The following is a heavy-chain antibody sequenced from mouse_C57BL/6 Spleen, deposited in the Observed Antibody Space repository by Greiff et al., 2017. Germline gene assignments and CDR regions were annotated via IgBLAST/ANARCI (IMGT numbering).Heavy chain of an antibody. CDR2: IYPGDGDT. V-gene: IGHV1-80*01. CDR3: ARWGDGSSYFDY. D-gene: IGHD1-1*01. J-gene: IGHJ2*01. Sequence: QVQLQQSGAELVKPGASVKISCKASGYAFSSYWMNWVKQRPGKGLEWIGQIYPGDGDTNYNGKFKGKATLTADKSSSTAYMQLSSLTSEDSAVYFCARWGDGSSYFDYWGQGTTLTVSS. CDR1: GYAFSSYW.